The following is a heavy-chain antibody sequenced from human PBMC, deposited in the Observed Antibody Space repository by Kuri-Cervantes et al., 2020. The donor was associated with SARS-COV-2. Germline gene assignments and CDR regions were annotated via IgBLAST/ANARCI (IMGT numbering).Heavy chain of an antibody. V-gene: IGHV3-48*01. D-gene: IGHD2-2*01. Sequence: GESLKISCAASGFTFSSYSMNWVRQAPGKGLEWVSYISSSSSTIYYADSVKGRFTISRDNSKNTLYLQMNSLRAEDTAVYYCAKDLVVVPAANVFELQGMDVWGKGTTVTVSS. J-gene: IGHJ6*04. CDR3: AKDLVVVPAANVFELQGMDV. CDR1: GFTFSSYS. CDR2: ISSSSSTI.